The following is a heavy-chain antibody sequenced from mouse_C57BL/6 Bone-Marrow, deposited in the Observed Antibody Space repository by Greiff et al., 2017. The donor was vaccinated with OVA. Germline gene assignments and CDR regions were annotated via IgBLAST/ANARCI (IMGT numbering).Heavy chain of an antibody. Sequence: QVQLKESGPELVKPGASVKISCKASGYAFSSSWMNWVKQRPGKGLEWIGRIYPGDGDTNYNGKFKGKATLTADKSSSTAYMQLSSLTSEDSAVYFCARAGLRHDYWGQGTTLTVSS. V-gene: IGHV1-82*01. CDR2: IYPGDGDT. J-gene: IGHJ2*01. CDR3: ARAGLRHDY. D-gene: IGHD2-4*01. CDR1: GYAFSSSW.